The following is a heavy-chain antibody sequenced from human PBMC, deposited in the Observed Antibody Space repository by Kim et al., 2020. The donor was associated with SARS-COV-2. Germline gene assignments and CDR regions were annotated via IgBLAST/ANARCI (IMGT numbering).Heavy chain of an antibody. V-gene: IGHV4-34*01. J-gene: IGHJ3*02. Sequence: SETLSLTCAVYGGSFSGYYWSWIRQPPGKGLEWIGEINHSGSTNYNPSLKSRVTISVDTSKNQFSLKLSSVTAADTAVYYCAGAPFFWCGFPPNDAFVI. D-gene: IGHD3-3*01. CDR3: AGAPFFWCGFPPNDAFVI. CDR2: INHSGST. CDR1: GGSFSGYY.